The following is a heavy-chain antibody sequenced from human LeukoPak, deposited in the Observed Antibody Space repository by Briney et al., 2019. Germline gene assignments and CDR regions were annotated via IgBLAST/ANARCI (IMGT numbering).Heavy chain of an antibody. CDR1: GYTFTSYG. D-gene: IGHD2-2*01. V-gene: IGHV1-18*01. CDR2: ISAYNGNT. Sequence: GASVKVSCKASGYTFTSYGISWVRQAPGQGLEWMGWISAYNGNTNYAQKLQGRVTMTTDTSTSTAYMELRSLRSDDTAVYYCARDGAGDIVVVPASVIDAFDIWGQGTMVTVSS. CDR3: ARDGAGDIVVVPASVIDAFDI. J-gene: IGHJ3*02.